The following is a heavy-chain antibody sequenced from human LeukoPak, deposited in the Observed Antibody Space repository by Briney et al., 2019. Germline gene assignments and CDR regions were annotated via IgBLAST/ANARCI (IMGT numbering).Heavy chain of an antibody. CDR1: GFTVSSNY. V-gene: IGHV3-74*01. CDR2: VNSDGSGT. J-gene: IGHJ3*02. CDR3: AREPRLGGLPDAFDI. D-gene: IGHD1-26*01. Sequence: GGSLRLSCAASGFTVSSNYMSWVRQAPGKGLVWVSRVNSDGSGTNYADSVKGRFTISRDNAKNTLYLQMNSLRAEDTGVYYCAREPRLGGLPDAFDIWGRGTMVTVSS.